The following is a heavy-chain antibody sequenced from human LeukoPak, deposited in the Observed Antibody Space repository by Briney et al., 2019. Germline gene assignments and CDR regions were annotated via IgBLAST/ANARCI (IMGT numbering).Heavy chain of an antibody. CDR3: ARSGLSRFGF. CDR1: GLTFNNYA. Sequence: GGSLRLSCAASGLTFNNYAMSWVRQAPGKGLEWVSAFSGSGGGTYYADSVRGRFTISRDNSKNTLYLQMNSLRAEDTAVYYCARSGLSRFGFWGQGTLVTVSS. J-gene: IGHJ4*02. CDR2: FSGSGGGT. D-gene: IGHD2/OR15-2a*01. V-gene: IGHV3-23*01.